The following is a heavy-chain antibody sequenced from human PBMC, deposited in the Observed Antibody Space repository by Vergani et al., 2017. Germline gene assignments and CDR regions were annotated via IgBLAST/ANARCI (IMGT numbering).Heavy chain of an antibody. V-gene: IGHV4-34*01. J-gene: IGHJ6*03. CDR2: IDHTGRP. D-gene: IGHD2-8*01. Sequence: QVQLQQWGGGLLKPSETLSLTCVVNGRSFTSYHWTWIRQSPGEGLEWVGDIDHTGRPDYNPSLKSRLTMSVDKSQNQFSLTLNSVTATDTAIYFCARVNTKTNGHLYYYYYMDFWGQGTAVTVS. CDR3: ARVNTKTNGHLYYYYYMDF. CDR1: GRSFTSYH.